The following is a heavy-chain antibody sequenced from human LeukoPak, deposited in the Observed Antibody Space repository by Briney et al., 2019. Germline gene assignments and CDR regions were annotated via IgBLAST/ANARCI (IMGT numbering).Heavy chain of an antibody. CDR1: GGPISGYY. J-gene: IGHJ4*02. V-gene: IGHV4-4*07. CDR2: IYSSGST. Sequence: SETLSLTCTVSGGPISGYYWSWIRQPAGKGLEWIGRIYSSGSTNYNPSLKSRITMSVDTSKNQFSLKLSSVTAADTALYYCARDSSSWLGVDYWGQGTLVTVSS. CDR3: ARDSSSWLGVDY. D-gene: IGHD6-13*01.